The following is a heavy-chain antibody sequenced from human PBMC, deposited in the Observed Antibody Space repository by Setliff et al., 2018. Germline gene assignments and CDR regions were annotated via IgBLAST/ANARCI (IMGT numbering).Heavy chain of an antibody. V-gene: IGHV3-7*03. Sequence: PGGSLGLSCAASGFTFSSLWMSWVRQAPGKGLEWVANINQGGGEQFYVDSVKGRFTISRDNAKNSLYLQMTSLRAEDTAVYYCAKPPNPGVVAVGMDSWGQGTLVTVSS. J-gene: IGHJ4*02. CDR1: GFTFSSLW. CDR3: AKPPNPGVVAVGMDS. CDR2: INQGGGEQ. D-gene: IGHD1-1*01.